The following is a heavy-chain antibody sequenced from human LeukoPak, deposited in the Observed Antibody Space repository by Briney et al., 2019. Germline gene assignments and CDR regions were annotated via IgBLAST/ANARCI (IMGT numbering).Heavy chain of an antibody. V-gene: IGHV1-2*02. J-gene: IGHJ5*02. Sequence: SVKVSCKGSGYTFTGYYMHWVRQAPGQGLEWMGWINPNSGGTNYAQKFQGRVTMTRDTSISTAYMELSRLRSDDTAVYYCARGAYYYDSSGPLDPWGQGTLVTVSS. CDR2: INPNSGGT. CDR1: GYTFTGYY. CDR3: ARGAYYYDSSGPLDP. D-gene: IGHD3-22*01.